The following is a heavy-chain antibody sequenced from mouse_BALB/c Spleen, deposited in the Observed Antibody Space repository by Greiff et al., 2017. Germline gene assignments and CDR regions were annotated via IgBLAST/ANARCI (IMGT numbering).Heavy chain of an antibody. J-gene: IGHJ4*01. Sequence: VKLVESGGGLVQPGGSLKLSCAASGFTFSSYGMSWVRQTPDKRLELVATINSNGGSTYYPDSVKGRFTISRDNAKNTLYLQMSSLKSEDTAMYYCARDKDYGGYAMDYWGQGTSVTVSS. V-gene: IGHV5-6-3*01. CDR3: ARDKDYGGYAMDY. CDR2: INSNGGST. D-gene: IGHD1-1*01. CDR1: GFTFSSYG.